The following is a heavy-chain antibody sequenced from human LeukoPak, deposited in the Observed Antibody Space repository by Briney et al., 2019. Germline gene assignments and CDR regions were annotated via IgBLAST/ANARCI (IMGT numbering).Heavy chain of an antibody. Sequence: GGSLRLSCGASGFTFSSYGMHWVRQAPGKGLEWVAFIRYDGNNKYYADSVKGRFTISRDNSKNTLYLQMNSLRAEDTAVYYCARDSIAAAGTLGYWGQGTLVTVSS. V-gene: IGHV3-30*02. J-gene: IGHJ4*02. CDR1: GFTFSSYG. D-gene: IGHD6-13*01. CDR3: ARDSIAAAGTLGY. CDR2: IRYDGNNK.